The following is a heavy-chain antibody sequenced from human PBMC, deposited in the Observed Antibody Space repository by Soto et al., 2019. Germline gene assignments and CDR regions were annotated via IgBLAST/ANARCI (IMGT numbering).Heavy chain of an antibody. CDR3: ARDEGALNS. CDR1: GGSFSGYY. CDR2: INHSGST. Sequence: PSETLSLTCAVYGGSFSGYYWSWIRPPPGKGLEWIGEINHSGSTNYNPSLKSRVTISVDMSKNQFSLQLNSVTPDDTALYYCARDEGALNSWGQGTPVTVSS. J-gene: IGHJ4*02. V-gene: IGHV4-34*01.